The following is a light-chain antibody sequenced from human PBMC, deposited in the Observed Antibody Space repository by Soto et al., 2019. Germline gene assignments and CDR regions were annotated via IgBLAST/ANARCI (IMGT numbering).Light chain of an antibody. V-gene: IGKV1-27*01. CDR3: QKYKSASALT. J-gene: IGKJ4*01. Sequence: DIQMTQSPSSLSASVGDRVTITCRASQGISNYLAWYQQKPGKVPKLLIYAASTLQSGVPSRFSGSGSGTDFPLTISSLQPEDVETYYCQKYKSASALTFGGGTQVEIK. CDR2: AAS. CDR1: QGISNY.